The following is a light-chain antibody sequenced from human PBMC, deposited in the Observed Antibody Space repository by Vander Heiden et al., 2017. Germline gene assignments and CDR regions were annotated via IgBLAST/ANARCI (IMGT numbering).Light chain of an antibody. Sequence: QSALIQPPSVSGSPGQSITISCTGTSSDVGGYSSVSWYEQHPGKAPKLIIYGVGNRPSGVSNRFSGSKSGNTASLTISGLQAEDEADYYCSSYTSSSTWVFGGGTKLTVL. V-gene: IGLV2-14*03. J-gene: IGLJ3*02. CDR3: SSYTSSSTWV. CDR1: SSDVGGYSS. CDR2: GVG.